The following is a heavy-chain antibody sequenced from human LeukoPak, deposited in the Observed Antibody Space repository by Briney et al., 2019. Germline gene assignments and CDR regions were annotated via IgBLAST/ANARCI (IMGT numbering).Heavy chain of an antibody. CDR2: TYYRSKWYN. CDR3: ARSLRLGELTGFYYYYYGMDV. V-gene: IGHV6-1*01. Sequence: SQTLSLTCAISGDSVSSNSAAWNWIRQSPSRGLEWLGRTYYRSKWYNDYAVSVKNRITINPDTSKNQFSLQLNSVTPEDTAVYYCARSLRLGELTGFYYYYYGMDVWGQGTTVTVSS. D-gene: IGHD3-16*01. CDR1: GDSVSSNSAA. J-gene: IGHJ6*02.